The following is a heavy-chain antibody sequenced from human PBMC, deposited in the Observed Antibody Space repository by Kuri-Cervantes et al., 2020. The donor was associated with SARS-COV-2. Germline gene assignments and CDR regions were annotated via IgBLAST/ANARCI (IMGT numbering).Heavy chain of an antibody. Sequence: SETLSLTCTVSGDSISGGDYNWSWIRQAPGKGLEWIGNIYYSGITHYASSLKSRVTMSIDTSKNEFSLELRSVTAADTAVYFCARGGVYFGSTPFFNYPDYWGQGTLVTVSS. CDR3: ARGGVYFGSTPFFNYPDY. V-gene: IGHV4-30-4*01. CDR1: GDSISGGDYN. J-gene: IGHJ4*02. CDR2: IYYSGIT. D-gene: IGHD3-10*01.